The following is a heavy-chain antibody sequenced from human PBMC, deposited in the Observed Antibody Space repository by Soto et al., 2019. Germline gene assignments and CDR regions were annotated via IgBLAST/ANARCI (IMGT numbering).Heavy chain of an antibody. CDR3: VRETKIVAVVVPTPGSPGAFDM. CDR2: VSHGGVNK. J-gene: IGHJ3*02. Sequence: QMQLVESGGGVVQPGRSLRLSCAASGFSFRNYNLHWVRQAPGKGLEWVAVVSHGGVNKPYAESVKGRLSISRDTSRDTLDLQMNSLRPEDTAVYYCVRETKIVAVVVPTPGSPGAFDMWGQGTMVTVSS. V-gene: IGHV3-30-3*01. D-gene: IGHD2-15*01. CDR1: GFSFRNYN.